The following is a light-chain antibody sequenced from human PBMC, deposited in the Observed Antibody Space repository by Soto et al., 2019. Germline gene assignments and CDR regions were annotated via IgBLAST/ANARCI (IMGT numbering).Light chain of an antibody. Sequence: EIVLTQSPATLSLSPGESATLSCRASQSVENYLAWFQQKRGQAPRLLIYDTSNRAAGIPDRFSGSGSGTDFTLTISSLEPEDFAVYYCHQRYIWPPLTFGGGTKVEIK. V-gene: IGKV3-11*01. J-gene: IGKJ4*01. CDR3: HQRYIWPPLT. CDR2: DTS. CDR1: QSVENY.